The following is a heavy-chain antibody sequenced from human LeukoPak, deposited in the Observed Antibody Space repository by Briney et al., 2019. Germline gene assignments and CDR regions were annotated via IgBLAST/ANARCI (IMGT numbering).Heavy chain of an antibody. D-gene: IGHD3-3*01. CDR2: IGSSFYSGTT. CDR1: GGSISSSSYY. J-gene: IGHJ4*02. Sequence: SETLSLTCTVSGGSISSSSYYWGWIRQPPGKGLEWIGSIGSSFYSGTTHYKPSLNRRVAISIDTSKNEFSLKLSSVTAADTAVYYCVSLTGVNFWGQGTLVTVSS. CDR3: VSLTGVNF. V-gene: IGHV4-39*01.